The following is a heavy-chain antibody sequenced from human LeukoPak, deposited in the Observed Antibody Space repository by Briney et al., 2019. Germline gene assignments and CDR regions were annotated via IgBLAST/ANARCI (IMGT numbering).Heavy chain of an antibody. D-gene: IGHD3-22*01. CDR1: GFIFSTYA. CDR3: AKDRPNYYGSNGQYYRRDGDS. Sequence: GGSLRLSCAASGFIFSTYAMSWVRQAPGKGLEWVSAISSIGDVTYYVGSVKGRFTISRDNSKNTLYLQMDNLRAEDTAIYYCAKDRPNYYGSNGQYYRRDGDSWGQGALVTVSS. J-gene: IGHJ5*01. CDR2: ISSIGDVT. V-gene: IGHV3-23*01.